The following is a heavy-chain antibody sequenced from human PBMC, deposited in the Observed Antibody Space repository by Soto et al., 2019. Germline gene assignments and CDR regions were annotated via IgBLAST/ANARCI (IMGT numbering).Heavy chain of an antibody. Sequence: QVQLVQSGAEVKKPGASVKVSCKASGYTFTSYGINWVRQAPGQGLEWMGWISAYNGKTNYAQKVQGRVTMTTGTSTSPAYRERRRLTSDDTAVYYCARDLERFCSGGSCYSNVDYWGQGTLVTVSS. D-gene: IGHD2-15*01. CDR2: ISAYNGKT. CDR3: ARDLERFCSGGSCYSNVDY. CDR1: GYTFTSYG. V-gene: IGHV1-18*01. J-gene: IGHJ4*02.